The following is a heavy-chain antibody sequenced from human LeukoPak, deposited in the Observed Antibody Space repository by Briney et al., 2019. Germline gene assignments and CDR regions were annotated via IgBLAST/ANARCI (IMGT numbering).Heavy chain of an antibody. V-gene: IGHV1-69*13. D-gene: IGHD6-19*01. J-gene: IGHJ4*02. CDR3: AREFGGYSSGWYYFDY. Sequence: SVKVSCKASGGTFSSYAISWVRQAPGQGLEWMGGIIPIFGTANYAQKFQGGVTITADESTSTAYMELSSLRSEDTAVYYCAREFGGYSSGWYYFDYWGQGTLVTVSS. CDR2: IIPIFGTA. CDR1: GGTFSSYA.